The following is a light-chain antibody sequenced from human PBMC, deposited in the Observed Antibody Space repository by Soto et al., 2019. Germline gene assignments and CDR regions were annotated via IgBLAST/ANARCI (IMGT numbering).Light chain of an antibody. Sequence: DIQMTQSPSSLSASVGDRVTITCRASQDISVYLAWYQQKPGKVPKLLIYSASTLQSGGPSRYSGSGSGTDFTLTISSLQPEDVATYYCQKFNNAPLTFGPGTRLDIK. CDR2: SAS. CDR3: QKFNNAPLT. J-gene: IGKJ5*01. V-gene: IGKV1-27*01. CDR1: QDISVY.